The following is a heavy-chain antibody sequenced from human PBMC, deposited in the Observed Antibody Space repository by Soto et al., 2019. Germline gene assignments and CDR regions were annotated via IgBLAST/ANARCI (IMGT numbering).Heavy chain of an antibody. J-gene: IGHJ6*02. CDR3: ARGATYYYDSSGYYPIDYYYGMDV. V-gene: IGHV4-34*01. D-gene: IGHD3-22*01. Sequence: SETLSLTCAVYGGSFSGYYWSWIRQPPGKGLEWIGEINHSGSTNYNPSLKSRVTISVDTSKNQFSLKLSSVTAAATAVYYCARGATYYYDSSGYYPIDYYYGMDVWGQGTTVTVSS. CDR2: INHSGST. CDR1: GGSFSGYY.